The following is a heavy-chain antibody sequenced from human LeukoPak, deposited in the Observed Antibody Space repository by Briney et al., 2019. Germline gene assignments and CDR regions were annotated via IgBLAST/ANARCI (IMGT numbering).Heavy chain of an antibody. CDR1: GGSFSGYY. Sequence: PSETLSLTCAVYGGSFSGYYWSWIRQPPGKGLEWIGEINHSGSTNYNPSLKSRVTISVDTSKNQFSLKLRSVTDADTAVYYCARGGRGKAVDFDFWGQGTLVTVSS. V-gene: IGHV4-34*01. D-gene: IGHD6-19*01. CDR3: ARGGRGKAVDFDF. CDR2: INHSGST. J-gene: IGHJ4*02.